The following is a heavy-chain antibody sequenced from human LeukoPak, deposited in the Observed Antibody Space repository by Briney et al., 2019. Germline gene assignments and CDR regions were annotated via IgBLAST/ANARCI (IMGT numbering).Heavy chain of an antibody. D-gene: IGHD2-15*01. CDR3: ARGYCSGGSCDGFDY. CDR2: IIPIFGTA. Sequence: VASVKVSCKASGGTFSSYAISWVRQAPGQGLEWMGGIIPIFGTANYAQKFQGRVTITADKSTSTAYMELSSLRSEGTAVYYCARGYCSGGSCDGFDYWGQGTLVTVSS. J-gene: IGHJ4*02. CDR1: GGTFSSYA. V-gene: IGHV1-69*06.